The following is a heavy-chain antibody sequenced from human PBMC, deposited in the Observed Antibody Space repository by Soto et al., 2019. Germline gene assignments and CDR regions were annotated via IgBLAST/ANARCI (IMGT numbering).Heavy chain of an antibody. V-gene: IGHV1-58*02. CDR1: GFTFTSYD. J-gene: IGHJ3*02. CDR3: ACVSVVVTAYSFDI. Sequence: ASVKVSCKASGFTFTSYDMQWVRQARGKGLEGMGWINVGSGNTNYSQKFQERVTITRDKSKSTAYMELIILRYEATAVYYCACVSVVVTAYSFDIWGQGTLVTVSS. D-gene: IGHD2-21*02. CDR2: INVGSGNT.